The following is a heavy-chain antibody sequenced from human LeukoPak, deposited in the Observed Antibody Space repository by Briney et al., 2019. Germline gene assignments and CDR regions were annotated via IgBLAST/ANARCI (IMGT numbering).Heavy chain of an antibody. Sequence: ASVKVSCKASGYTFTSYGISWVRQAPGQGLEWMGWISAYNGNTNYAQKLQGRVTMTEDTSTDTAYMELSSLRSEDTAVYYCATGGPTDNALEFDYWGQGTLVTVSS. D-gene: IGHD1-14*01. CDR3: ATGGPTDNALEFDY. CDR2: ISAYNGNT. CDR1: GYTFTSYG. V-gene: IGHV1-18*01. J-gene: IGHJ4*02.